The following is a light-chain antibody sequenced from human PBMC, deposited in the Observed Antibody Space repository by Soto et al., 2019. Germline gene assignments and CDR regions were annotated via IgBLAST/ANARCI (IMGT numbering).Light chain of an antibody. CDR2: DVS. CDR1: SSDVGGYNY. Sequence: QSALTQPASVSGSPGQSITISCTGTSSDVGGYNYVSWYQHHPGKAPKLMIFDVSNRPSGDSNRFSGSKSGNTASMTIAGLQHEDESDYYCRSYTTSNTRQIVFGTGTEVTVL. J-gene: IGLJ1*01. CDR3: RSYTTSNTRQIV. V-gene: IGLV2-14*03.